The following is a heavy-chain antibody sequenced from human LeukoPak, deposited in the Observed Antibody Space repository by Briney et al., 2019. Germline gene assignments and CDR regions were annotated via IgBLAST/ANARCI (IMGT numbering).Heavy chain of an antibody. CDR1: GYTFTSYG. V-gene: IGHV1-18*01. J-gene: IGHJ5*02. CDR2: ISAYNGNT. Sequence: GASVRVSCKASGYTFTSYGISWVRQAPGQGLEWMGWISAYNGNTNYAQKLQGRVTMTTDTSTSTAYMELGSLRSDDTAVYYCARDCSGGSCYGPEGWFDPWGQGTLVTVSS. D-gene: IGHD2-15*01. CDR3: ARDCSGGSCYGPEGWFDP.